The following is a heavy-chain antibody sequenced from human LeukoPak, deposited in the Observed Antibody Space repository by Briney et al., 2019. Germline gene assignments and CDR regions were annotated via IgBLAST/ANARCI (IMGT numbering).Heavy chain of an antibody. CDR3: ARLPGGIAAHPYNWFDP. CDR1: GGSFSGYY. J-gene: IGHJ5*02. CDR2: INHSGST. V-gene: IGHV4-34*01. D-gene: IGHD6-6*01. Sequence: SETLSLTCAVYGGSFSGYYWSWIRQPPGKGLEWIGEINHSGSTNYNPSLKSRVTISVDTSKNQFSLKLSSVTAADTAVYYCARLPGGIAAHPYNWFDPWGQGTLVTVSS.